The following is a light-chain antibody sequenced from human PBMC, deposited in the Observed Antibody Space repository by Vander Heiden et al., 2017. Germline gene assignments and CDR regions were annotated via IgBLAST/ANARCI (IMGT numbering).Light chain of an antibody. J-gene: IGKJ2*01. CDR1: QDIDDA. V-gene: IGKV1-5*03. CDR2: RAS. Sequence: EIRVTQSPSPFSAFIENTITPACRPSQDIDDALAWYQQRQGSPHNLLVSRASSLEAGVASRFSGDGFGTEFTLTITALQVDDFATYFCQQYSYVPYTFGQGTKLEMK. CDR3: QQYSYVPYT.